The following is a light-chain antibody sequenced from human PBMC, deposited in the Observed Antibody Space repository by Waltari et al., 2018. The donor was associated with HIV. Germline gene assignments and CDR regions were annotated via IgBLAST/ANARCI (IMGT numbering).Light chain of an antibody. J-gene: IGKJ1*01. CDR3: MQALQTPLT. Sequence: DIVMTQSPLSLPVTPGEPASISCRSSQSLLHSNGYNSLYWYLQKPGQSPQLLIYLGSYRASGVPDRVSGSGSGTDFTPKIRRVVAEDVGVYYCMQALQTPLTFGQGTKVEIK. V-gene: IGKV2-28*01. CDR1: QSLLHSNGYNS. CDR2: LGS.